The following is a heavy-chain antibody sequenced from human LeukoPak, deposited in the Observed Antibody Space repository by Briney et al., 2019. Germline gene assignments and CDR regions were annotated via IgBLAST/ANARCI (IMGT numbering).Heavy chain of an antibody. Sequence: SETLSLTCTASGGSISGYYWSWIRQPPGKGLEWIGYVSYSGSTNYNPSLKSRVTISVDTSKNQVSPKLRSVTAADTAVYYCARRNPYDSGGYYYAFDYWGQGTLVTVSS. CDR1: GGSISGYY. V-gene: IGHV4-59*01. D-gene: IGHD3-22*01. CDR2: VSYSGST. CDR3: ARRNPYDSGGYYYAFDY. J-gene: IGHJ4*02.